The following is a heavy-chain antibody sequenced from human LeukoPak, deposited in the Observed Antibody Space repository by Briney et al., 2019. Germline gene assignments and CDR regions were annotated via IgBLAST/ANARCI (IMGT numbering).Heavy chain of an antibody. V-gene: IGHV3-23*01. CDR2: ISGSGGST. D-gene: IGHD1-7*01. CDR1: GFTFSSYA. CDR3: ATDHDWTYEDAFDI. Sequence: PGGSLRLSCAPSGFTFSSYAMSWVRQAPGEGREWGSAISGSGGSTYYADSVKGRFTISRDNFKNTRCLQMNSLTAEDTAVYYCATDHDWTYEDAFDIWGQGTMVTVSS. J-gene: IGHJ3*02.